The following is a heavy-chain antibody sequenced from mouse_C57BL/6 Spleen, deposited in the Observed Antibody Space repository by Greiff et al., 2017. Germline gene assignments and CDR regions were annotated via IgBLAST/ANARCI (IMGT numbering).Heavy chain of an antibody. CDR2: INYDGSST. CDR1: GFTFSDYY. Sequence: EVQVVESEGGLVQPGSSMKLSCTASGFTFSDYYMAWVRQVPEKGLEWVANINYDGSSTYYLDSLKSRFIISRDNAKNILYLQMSSLKSEDTATYYCARGLRPYYAMDYWGQGTSVTVSS. J-gene: IGHJ4*01. V-gene: IGHV5-16*01. CDR3: ARGLRPYYAMDY. D-gene: IGHD2-4*01.